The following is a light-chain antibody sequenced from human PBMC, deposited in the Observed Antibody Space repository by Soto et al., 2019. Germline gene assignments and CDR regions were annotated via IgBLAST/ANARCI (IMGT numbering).Light chain of an antibody. CDR2: EGS. V-gene: IGLV2-23*01. CDR1: SSDVGGYKL. Sequence: QSALTQPASVSGSPGQSITISCTGTSSDVGGYKLVYWYQQHPGKAPKVLLYEGSERPSGVSDRFSGSKSGNTASLTISGLQAEDEADYYCCSYAGTTTWVFGGGTKLTVL. J-gene: IGLJ3*02. CDR3: CSYAGTTTWV.